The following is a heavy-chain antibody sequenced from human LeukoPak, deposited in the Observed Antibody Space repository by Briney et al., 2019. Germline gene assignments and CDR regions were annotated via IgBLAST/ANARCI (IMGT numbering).Heavy chain of an antibody. V-gene: IGHV4-61*02. J-gene: IGHJ3*02. CDR3: ARDRPYYYDSSGYYESDAFDI. Sequence: SKTLSLTCTVSGGSISSGSYYWSWIRQPAGKGLEWIGRIYTSGSTNYNPSLKSRVTISVDTSKNQFSLKLSSVTAADTAVYYCARDRPYYYDSSGYYESDAFDIWGQGTMVTVSS. D-gene: IGHD3-22*01. CDR1: GGSISSGSYY. CDR2: IYTSGST.